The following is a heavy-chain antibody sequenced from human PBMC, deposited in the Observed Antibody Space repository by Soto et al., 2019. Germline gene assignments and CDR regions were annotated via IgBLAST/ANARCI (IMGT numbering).Heavy chain of an antibody. CDR2: ISPNSGGT. Sequence: ASVKVSCKASGYTFTGYYIHWVRQAPGQGPEWMGEISPNSGGTKYAQRFQGRVTMTRDTSITTVYMELSNLSPDDTAVYYCGKGRSGDVGVFYWGQGTLVTVSS. CDR3: GKGRSGDVGVFY. D-gene: IGHD1-26*01. CDR1: GYTFTGYY. J-gene: IGHJ4*02. V-gene: IGHV1-2*02.